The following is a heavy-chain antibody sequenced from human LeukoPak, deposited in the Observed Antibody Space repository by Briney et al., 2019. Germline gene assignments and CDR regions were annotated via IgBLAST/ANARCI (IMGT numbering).Heavy chain of an antibody. V-gene: IGHV4-39*01. J-gene: IGHJ4*02. CDR2: IYYSGTT. D-gene: IGHD2-21*02. CDR3: ARHSDRTAYTAKGFDY. CDR1: GGSISSSDHF. Sequence: SETLSLTCSVSGGSISSSDHFWGWIRQPPGKGLEWIGSIYYSGTTYYNPSLKSRVTISVDMSKNQFSLKLSSVTAADTAVHYCARHSDRTAYTAKGFDYWGQGTLVTVSS.